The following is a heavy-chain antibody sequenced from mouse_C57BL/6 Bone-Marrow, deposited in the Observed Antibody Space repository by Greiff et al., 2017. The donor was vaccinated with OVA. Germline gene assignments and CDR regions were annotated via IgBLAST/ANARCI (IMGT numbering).Heavy chain of an antibody. CDR1: GFNFTDDY. CDR2: IDPENGDT. D-gene: IGHD2-2*01. J-gene: IGHJ2*01. Sequence: VQLQQSGAELVRPGASVKLSCTASGFNFTDDYMHWVKQRPGQGLEWIGWIDPENGDTDYASKFQGKATITADTSSNTTYLQLSSLTSEDTAVDYCTSVWLRHYFDYWGQGTTLTVSS. CDR3: TSVWLRHYFDY. V-gene: IGHV14-4*01.